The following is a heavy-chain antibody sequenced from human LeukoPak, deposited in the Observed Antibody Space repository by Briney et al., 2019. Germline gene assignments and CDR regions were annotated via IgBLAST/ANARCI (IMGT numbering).Heavy chain of an antibody. V-gene: IGHV4-38-2*02. CDR1: GYSISSGYY. CDR3: ARGDCSSTICYSPMDV. D-gene: IGHD2-2*01. J-gene: IGHJ6*03. CDR2: IYRSGST. Sequence: SETLSLTCTVSGYSISSGYYWVWIRQPPGKGLEWIGSIYRSGSTKYNPSLKSRVTISVDPSQNQFSLKVNSVTAADTAVYYCARGDCSSTICYSPMDVWGKGTTVTVSS.